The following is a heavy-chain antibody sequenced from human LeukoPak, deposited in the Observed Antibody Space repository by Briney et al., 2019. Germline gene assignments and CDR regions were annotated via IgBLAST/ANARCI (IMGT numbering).Heavy chain of an antibody. J-gene: IGHJ4*02. CDR2: INRDGSST. D-gene: IGHD5-18*01. Sequence: GGSLRLSCAASGIIFSNYWMHWVRQAPGKGLVWVSRINRDGSSTSYADSVKGRFTISRGNAKNTLYLRMNSLRAEDTAVYYCARGGGYSYGSFDYWGQGTLVTVSS. CDR1: GIIFSNYW. CDR3: ARGGGYSYGSFDY. V-gene: IGHV3-74*01.